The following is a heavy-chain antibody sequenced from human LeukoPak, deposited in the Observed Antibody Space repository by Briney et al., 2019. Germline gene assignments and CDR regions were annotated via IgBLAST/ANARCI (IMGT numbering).Heavy chain of an antibody. CDR1: GGSFSGYY. CDR3: AREPRPLAAAATPDYYYYGMDV. V-gene: IGHV4-34*01. Sequence: SETLSLTCAVYGGSFSGYYWSWIRQPPGKGLEWIGEINHSGSTNYNPSLKSRVTISVDTSKNQFSLKLSSVTAADTAVYYCAREPRPLAAAATPDYYYYGMDVWGQGTTVTVSS. J-gene: IGHJ6*02. D-gene: IGHD6-13*01. CDR2: INHSGST.